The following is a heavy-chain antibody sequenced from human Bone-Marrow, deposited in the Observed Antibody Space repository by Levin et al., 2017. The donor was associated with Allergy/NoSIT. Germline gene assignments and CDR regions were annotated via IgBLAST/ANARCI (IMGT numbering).Heavy chain of an antibody. CDR3: ARAGRYDY. CDR2: INHSGST. J-gene: IGHJ4*02. CDR1: GYSISGNTYY. V-gene: IGHV4-39*07. D-gene: IGHD3-9*01. Sequence: KPSETLSLTCTVSGYSISGNTYYWGWIRQPPGKGLEWIGSINHSGSTYYNPSLQSRVTISVDTSKNQFSLKLTSVTAADTAVYYCARAGRYDYWSQGTLVTVSS.